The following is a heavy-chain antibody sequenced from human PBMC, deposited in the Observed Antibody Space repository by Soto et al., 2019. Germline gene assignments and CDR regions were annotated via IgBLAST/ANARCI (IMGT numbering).Heavy chain of an antibody. CDR3: ARRSIAAAGTNYYGMEV. CDR1: GYTFTSYA. D-gene: IGHD6-13*01. CDR2: INAGNGNT. J-gene: IGHJ6*02. V-gene: IGHV1-3*01. Sequence: ASVKVSCKASGYTFTSYAMHWVRQAPGQRLEWMGWINAGNGNTKYSQKLQGRVTITRDTSTSTAYMELRSLRSDDTAVYYCARRSIAAAGTNYYGMEVWGQGTTVTVFS.